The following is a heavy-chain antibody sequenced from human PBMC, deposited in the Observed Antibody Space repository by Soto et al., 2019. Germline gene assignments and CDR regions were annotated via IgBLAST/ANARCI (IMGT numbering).Heavy chain of an antibody. Sequence: ASVKVSCKVSGYTLTELSMHWVRQAPGKGLEWMGGFDPEDGETIYAQKFQGRVTMTEDTSTDTAYMELSSLRSEDTAVYYCATVTRYYYDSSGYPQIAAFDIWGQGTLITFSS. CDR2: FDPEDGET. CDR3: ATVTRYYYDSSGYPQIAAFDI. CDR1: GYTLTELS. D-gene: IGHD3-22*01. V-gene: IGHV1-24*01. J-gene: IGHJ3*02.